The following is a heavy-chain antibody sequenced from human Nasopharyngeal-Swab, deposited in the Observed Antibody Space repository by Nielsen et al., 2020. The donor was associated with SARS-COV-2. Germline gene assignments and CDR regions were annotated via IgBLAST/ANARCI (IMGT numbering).Heavy chain of an antibody. CDR1: GGTFSSYA. D-gene: IGHD3-10*01. V-gene: IGHV1-69*13. J-gene: IGHJ6*03. Sequence: SVKVSCKASGGTFSSYAISWVRQAPGQGLEWMGGIIPIFGTANYAQKFQGRVTITADESTSTAYMELSSLRSEDTAVYYCARGRIVIGWFGVDYYYYYMDVWGKGTTVTVSS. CDR2: IIPIFGTA. CDR3: ARGRIVIGWFGVDYYYYYMDV.